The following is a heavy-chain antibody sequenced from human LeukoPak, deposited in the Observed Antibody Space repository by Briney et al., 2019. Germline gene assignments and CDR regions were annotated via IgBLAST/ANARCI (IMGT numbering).Heavy chain of an antibody. Sequence: GASVKVSCKASGGTFSSYAISWVRQAPGQGLEWMGGIIPIFGTANYAQKFQGRVTITADKSTSTAYMELSSLRSEDTAVYYCARVFAMVRVFDYYYMDVWGKGTTVTVSS. CDR1: GGTFSSYA. V-gene: IGHV1-69*06. J-gene: IGHJ6*03. D-gene: IGHD3-10*01. CDR2: IIPIFGTA. CDR3: ARVFAMVRVFDYYYMDV.